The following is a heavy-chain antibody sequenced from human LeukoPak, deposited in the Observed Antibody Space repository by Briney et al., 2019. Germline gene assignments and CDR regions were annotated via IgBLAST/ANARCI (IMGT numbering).Heavy chain of an antibody. CDR2: IKQDGGQI. CDR1: EFTFSSYW. CDR3: ARLGARQMLEY. J-gene: IGHJ4*02. Sequence: GGSLRLSCAASEFTFSSYWMSWVRQAPGKGLEWVANIKQDGGQIYYLDSVKGRFTVSRDNAKNSLCLQMNSLRAEDTAVYYCARLGARQMLEYWGQGTLVTVSS. V-gene: IGHV3-7*01. D-gene: IGHD4-17*01.